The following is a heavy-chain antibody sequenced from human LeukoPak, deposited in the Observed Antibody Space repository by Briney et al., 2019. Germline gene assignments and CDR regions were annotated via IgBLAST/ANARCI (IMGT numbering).Heavy chain of an antibody. CDR1: GFPFISYP. Sequence: GGSLRLPWAPLGFPFISYPMPGVRQAPGRGREWVAVISYDGSNKYYSDSVKGRFTISRDNSKNTLYLQMNSLRAEDTAVYYCARDDPISRYMDVWGKGTTVTVSS. V-gene: IGHV3-30-3*01. CDR2: ISYDGSNK. CDR3: ARDDPISRYMDV. J-gene: IGHJ6*03.